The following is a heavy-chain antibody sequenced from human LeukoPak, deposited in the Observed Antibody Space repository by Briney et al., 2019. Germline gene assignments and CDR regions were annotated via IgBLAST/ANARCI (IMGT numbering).Heavy chain of an antibody. CDR2: GDYSGGT. D-gene: IGHD6-19*01. J-gene: IGHJ4*02. V-gene: IGHV4-39*07. Sequence: SETLSLTCTVSGDSFSSVKDYWAWIRQPPGKGLEWIASGDYSGGTYYNPSLESRVTISADMSKNQFSLKLSSVTAADTAVYYCARERGEEYSSGWYKRNYFDNWGQGTRVTVSS. CDR1: GDSFSSVKDY. CDR3: ARERGEEYSSGWYKRNYFDN.